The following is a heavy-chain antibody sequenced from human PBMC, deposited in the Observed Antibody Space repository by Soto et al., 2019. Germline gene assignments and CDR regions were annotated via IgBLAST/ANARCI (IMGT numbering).Heavy chain of an antibody. D-gene: IGHD1-26*01. Sequence: GESLKISCKGSGYSFTNYWIAWVRQMPGKGLEWMGIIYPGDSDTRYSPSFEGQVTISADRSITTAYLQWSTLKASDTAMYYCVRHRVGATSPLNYWGQGTLVTVSS. J-gene: IGHJ4*02. CDR2: IYPGDSDT. V-gene: IGHV5-51*01. CDR3: VRHRVGATSPLNY. CDR1: GYSFTNYW.